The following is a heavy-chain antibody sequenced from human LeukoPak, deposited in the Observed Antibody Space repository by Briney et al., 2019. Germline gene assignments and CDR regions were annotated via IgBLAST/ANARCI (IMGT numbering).Heavy chain of an antibody. Sequence: SETLSLTCTVSGGSITSYYWSWIRQPPGKGLEWIGYIYYSGNTNYNPSLKSRVTISVDTSKNQLSLKLSSVTAAYTAVYYCARHLGYCSTTSCQPGFDPWGQGTLVTVSS. V-gene: IGHV4-59*08. CDR1: GGSITSYY. CDR3: ARHLGYCSTTSCQPGFDP. D-gene: IGHD2-2*01. J-gene: IGHJ5*02. CDR2: IYYSGNT.